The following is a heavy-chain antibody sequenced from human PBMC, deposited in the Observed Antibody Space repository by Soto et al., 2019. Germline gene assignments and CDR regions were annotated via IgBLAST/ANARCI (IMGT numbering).Heavy chain of an antibody. CDR2: IYYSGST. CDR3: AREDKGWYLNDY. Sequence: QVQLQESGPGLVKPSQTLSLTCTVSGGSISSGGYYWSWIRQHPGKGLEWIGYIYYSGSTYYNPSLKSRVTISVDTSKKQFSLKLSSVTAADTAVYYCAREDKGWYLNDYWGQGTLVTVSS. D-gene: IGHD2-15*01. V-gene: IGHV4-31*03. CDR1: GGSISSGGYY. J-gene: IGHJ4*02.